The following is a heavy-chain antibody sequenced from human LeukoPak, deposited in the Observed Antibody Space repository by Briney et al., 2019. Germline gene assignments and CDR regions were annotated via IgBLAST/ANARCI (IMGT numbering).Heavy chain of an antibody. CDR3: ARQAYCSSTSCYLDP. D-gene: IGHD2-2*01. J-gene: IGHJ5*02. Sequence: GESLKISCKGSGYSFTSYWIGWVRQMPGKGLEWMGIIYPGDSGTRYSPSFQGQVTISADKSISTAYLQWSSLKASDTAMYYCARQAYCSSTSCYLDPWGQGTLVTVSS. V-gene: IGHV5-51*01. CDR1: GYSFTSYW. CDR2: IYPGDSGT.